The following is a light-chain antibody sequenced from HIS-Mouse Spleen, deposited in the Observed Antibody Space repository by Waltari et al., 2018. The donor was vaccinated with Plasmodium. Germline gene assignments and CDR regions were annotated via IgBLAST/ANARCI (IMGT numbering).Light chain of an antibody. V-gene: IGKV1-39*01. J-gene: IGKJ1*01. CDR1: QSISRY. Sequence: DIQMTQSPSSLSASVGDRDTITCRASQSISRYLNWYQQKPGKAPKLLIYAASSLQSGVPSRFSGSGSGTDFTLTISSLQPEDFATYYCQQSYSTWTFGQGTKVEIK. CDR2: AAS. CDR3: QQSYSTWT.